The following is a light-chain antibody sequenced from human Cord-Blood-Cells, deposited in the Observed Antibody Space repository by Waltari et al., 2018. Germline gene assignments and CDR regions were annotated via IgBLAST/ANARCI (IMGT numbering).Light chain of an antibody. CDR2: LGS. Sequence: EIVMTQSTLSLPVTPGEPASISCRSSQSLLHSNGYNYLDLYLQKPGQSPQLLIYLGSSRASGVPDRFSGSGSGTDFTLTISRVEAEDVGVYYCMQALQTPITFGQETRLEIK. V-gene: IGKV2-28*01. CDR3: MQALQTPIT. J-gene: IGKJ5*01. CDR1: QSLLHSNGYNY.